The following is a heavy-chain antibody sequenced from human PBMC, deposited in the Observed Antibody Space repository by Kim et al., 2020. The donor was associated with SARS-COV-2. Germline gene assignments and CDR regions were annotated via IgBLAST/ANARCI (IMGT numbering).Heavy chain of an antibody. V-gene: IGHV3-9*01. CDR2: ISWNSGSI. J-gene: IGHJ4*02. CDR3: AKSSGSFYSASRWDY. D-gene: IGHD1-26*01. Sequence: GGSLRLSCAASGFTFDDYAMHWVRQAPGKGLEWVSGISWNSGSIGYADSVKGRFTISRDNAKNSLYLQMNSLRAEDTAFYYCAKSSGSFYSASRWDYWGQGTLVTVSS. CDR1: GFTFDDYA.